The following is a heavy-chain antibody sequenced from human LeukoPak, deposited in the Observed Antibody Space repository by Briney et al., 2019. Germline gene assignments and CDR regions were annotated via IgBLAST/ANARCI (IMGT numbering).Heavy chain of an antibody. CDR3: ARAGYYDSSGYYC. CDR2: IYSGGTT. CDR1: GFNVNSNY. J-gene: IGHJ4*02. V-gene: IGHV3-66*02. Sequence: PGGSLRLSCAASGFNVNSNYMTWVRQAPGKGLEWVSVIYSGGTTYYAGSVKGRFSISRDNSKNTVYLQMNSLRVEDTAVYYCARAGYYDSSGYYCWGQGTLVTVSS. D-gene: IGHD3-22*01.